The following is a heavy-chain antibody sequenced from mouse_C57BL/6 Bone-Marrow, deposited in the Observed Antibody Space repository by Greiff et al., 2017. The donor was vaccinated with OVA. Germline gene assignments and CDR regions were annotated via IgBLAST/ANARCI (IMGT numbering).Heavy chain of an antibody. V-gene: IGHV5-6*01. Sequence: EVKLMESGGDLVKPGGSLKLSCAASGFTFSSYGMSWVRQTPDKRLERVATISSGGSYTYYPDSVKGRFTISRDNAKNTLYLQMSSLKSEDTAMYYCARPPYSNYWFAYWGQGTLVTVSA. CDR2: ISSGGSYT. D-gene: IGHD2-5*01. CDR1: GFTFSSYG. CDR3: ARPPYSNYWFAY. J-gene: IGHJ3*01.